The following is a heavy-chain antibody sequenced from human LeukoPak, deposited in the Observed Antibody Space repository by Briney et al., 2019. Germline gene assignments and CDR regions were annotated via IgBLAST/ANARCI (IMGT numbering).Heavy chain of an antibody. D-gene: IGHD6-13*01. V-gene: IGHV3-21*01. CDR3: ARGGYSSTLYGRYQH. J-gene: IGHJ1*01. Sequence: GGSLRLSCAASGFTFSSYEMNWVRQAPGKGLEWVSSISSSSNYIYYADSVKGRFTISRDNAKNSLYLQMNSLRAEDTAVYYCARGGYSSTLYGRYQHWGQGTLVTVSP. CDR2: ISSSSNYI. CDR1: GFTFSSYE.